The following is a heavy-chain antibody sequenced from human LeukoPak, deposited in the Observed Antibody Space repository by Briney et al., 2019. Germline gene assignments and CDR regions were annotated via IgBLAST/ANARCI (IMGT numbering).Heavy chain of an antibody. CDR2: IDYTGTT. CDR3: PRQNDFMVVPVD. D-gene: IGHD2-2*01. CDR1: GGSIGTSY. Sequence: PSETLSLICTVSGGSIGTSYWSCIRQPPGKGLEWLGYIDYTGTTKYNPSLKSRATLSVDLSKNQFSLRLTSVSAADTAVYYCPRQNDFMVVPVDWGQGTLVTVSS. V-gene: IGHV4-59*08. J-gene: IGHJ4*02.